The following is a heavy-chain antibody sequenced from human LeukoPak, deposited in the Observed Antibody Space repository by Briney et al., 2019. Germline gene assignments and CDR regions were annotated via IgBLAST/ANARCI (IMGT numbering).Heavy chain of an antibody. Sequence: GGSLRLSCAASGFTVSNYGMHWVRQAPGKGLEWVAVISDDGSNKYYADSVKGRFTISRDNSKNTLYLQMKSLRAEDTAVYYCARERNLEIAVAGTIFNYWGQGALVTVSS. J-gene: IGHJ4*02. CDR1: GFTVSNYG. D-gene: IGHD6-19*01. V-gene: IGHV3-30*03. CDR3: ARERNLEIAVAGTIFNY. CDR2: ISDDGSNK.